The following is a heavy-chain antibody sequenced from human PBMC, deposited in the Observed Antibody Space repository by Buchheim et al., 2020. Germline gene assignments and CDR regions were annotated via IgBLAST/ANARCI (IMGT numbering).Heavy chain of an antibody. V-gene: IGHV1-2*04. CDR2: INPNRGGT. CDR3: ARDREIEYSSSSGFYYYGMDV. D-gene: IGHD6-6*01. Sequence: QVQLVQSGAEVKKPGASVKVSCKAAGYTFTGYYMHWVRQAPGQGLEWMGWINPNRGGTKYAQKFQGWVTMTRDTSISTAYMELSRLTSDDTAVYYCARDREIEYSSSSGFYYYGMDVWGQGTT. CDR1: GYTFTGYY. J-gene: IGHJ6*02.